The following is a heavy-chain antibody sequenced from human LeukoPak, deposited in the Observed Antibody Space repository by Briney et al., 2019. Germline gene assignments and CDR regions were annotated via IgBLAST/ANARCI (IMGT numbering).Heavy chain of an antibody. CDR1: GFTFSSYW. Sequence: GGSLRLSCEDSGFTFSSYWMSWVRQAPGKGLEWVANINQDGSEKYYVDSVKGRFTISRDSAKNSLYLQMSTLRGEDTAVYFCARKGDALDVWGQGTMVTVSS. CDR3: ARKGDALDV. CDR2: INQDGSEK. V-gene: IGHV3-7*01. J-gene: IGHJ3*01.